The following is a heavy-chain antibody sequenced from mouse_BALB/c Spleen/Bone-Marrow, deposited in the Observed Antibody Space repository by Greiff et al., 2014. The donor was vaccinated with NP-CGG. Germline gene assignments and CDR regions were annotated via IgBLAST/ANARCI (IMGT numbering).Heavy chain of an antibody. CDR3: ARIYYYGRDY. Sequence: VQVVESGAELAKPGASVKMSCKASGYTFTNYWMRWVKQRPGQGLEWIGYINPSTGYTEYNQKFKDKATLTADKSSSTAYMQLSSLTSEDSAVYYCARIYYYGRDYWGQGTTLTVSS. D-gene: IGHD1-1*01. CDR2: INPSTGYT. V-gene: IGHV1-7*01. CDR1: GYTFTNYW. J-gene: IGHJ2*01.